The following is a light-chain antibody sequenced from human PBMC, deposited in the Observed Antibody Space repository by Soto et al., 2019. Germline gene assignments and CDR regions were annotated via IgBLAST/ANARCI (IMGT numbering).Light chain of an antibody. J-gene: IGLJ2*01. CDR2: DVS. CDR1: SSDVGGYDY. CDR3: CSYAGIYTP. V-gene: IGLV2-11*01. Sequence: QSVLTQPRSVSGSPGQSVTISRTGTSSDVGGYDYVSWYQQHPGKAPKLMIYDVSKRPSGVPDRFSGSKSGNTASLTISGLQAEDEADYYCCSYAGIYTPFGGGTKVTVL.